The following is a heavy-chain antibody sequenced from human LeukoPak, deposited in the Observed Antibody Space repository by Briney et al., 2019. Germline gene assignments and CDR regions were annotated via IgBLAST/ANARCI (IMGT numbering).Heavy chain of an antibody. Sequence: PSETLSLTCTVSGGSISSSSYYWGWIRQPPGKGLEWIGSIYYSGSTYYNPSLKSRVTISVDTSKNQFSLKLSSVTAADTAVYYCARHVAGQWPRGYFDYWGQGTLVTVSS. J-gene: IGHJ4*02. CDR2: IYYSGST. CDR1: GGSISSSSYY. D-gene: IGHD6-19*01. V-gene: IGHV4-39*01. CDR3: ARHVAGQWPRGYFDY.